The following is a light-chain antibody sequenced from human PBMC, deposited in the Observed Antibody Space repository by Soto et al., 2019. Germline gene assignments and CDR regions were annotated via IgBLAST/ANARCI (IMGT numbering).Light chain of an antibody. V-gene: IGKV1-6*01. CDR2: AAS. Sequence: AIPMTQSQSCLSASVGERVPITCRASQGIRNDLGWYQQKPGKAPKLLIYAASTLYGGVPSRFSGSGSGTDFALTITSLQAEDFATYYCQQLRLYPSTFGGGTKVDIK. J-gene: IGKJ4*01. CDR1: QGIRND. CDR3: QQLRLYPST.